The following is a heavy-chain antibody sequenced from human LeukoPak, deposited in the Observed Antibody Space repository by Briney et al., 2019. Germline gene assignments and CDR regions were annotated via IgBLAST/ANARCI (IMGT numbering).Heavy chain of an antibody. J-gene: IGHJ6*02. Sequence: GGSLRLSCAASGFTFDDYAMHWVRPAPGKGLEWVSGISWNSGSIGYADSVKGRFTISRDNAKNSLYLQMNSLRAEDTALYYCSRVAGLKYYYYYYGMDVWGQGTTVTVSS. D-gene: IGHD6-19*01. CDR3: SRVAGLKYYYYYYGMDV. V-gene: IGHV3-9*01. CDR1: GFTFDDYA. CDR2: ISWNSGSI.